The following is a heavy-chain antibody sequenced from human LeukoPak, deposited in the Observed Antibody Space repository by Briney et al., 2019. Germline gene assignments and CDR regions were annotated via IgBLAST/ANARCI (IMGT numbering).Heavy chain of an antibody. V-gene: IGHV1-2*02. J-gene: IGHJ5*02. CDR1: GYTFTCYY. Sequence: GASVKVSCKASGYTFTCYYMHWVRQAPGQGLEWMGWINPNSGGTNYAQKFQGRVTMTRDTSISTAYMELSRLRSDDTAVYYCARDVNRGRGYYGSGNPNWFDPWGQGTLVTVSS. D-gene: IGHD3-10*01. CDR2: INPNSGGT. CDR3: ARDVNRGRGYYGSGNPNWFDP.